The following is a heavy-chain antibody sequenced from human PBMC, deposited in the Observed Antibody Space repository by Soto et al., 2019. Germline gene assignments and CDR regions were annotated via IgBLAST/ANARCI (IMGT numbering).Heavy chain of an antibody. CDR3: ARHAGIRYPITIFGVVKRYYGMDV. D-gene: IGHD3-3*01. J-gene: IGHJ6*02. V-gene: IGHV5-51*01. CDR2: IYPGDFDT. CDR1: GYSFTSYW. Sequence: PGESLKISCKGSGYSFTSYWIGWVRQMPGKGLERMGIIYPGDFDTRYSPSFQGQVTISADKSISTAYLQRSSLKASDTAMYYCARHAGIRYPITIFGVVKRYYGMDVWGQGTPVTVSS.